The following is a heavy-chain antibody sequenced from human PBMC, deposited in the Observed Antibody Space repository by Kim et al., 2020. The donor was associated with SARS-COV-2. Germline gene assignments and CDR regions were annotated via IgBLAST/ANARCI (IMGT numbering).Heavy chain of an antibody. CDR2: LNTDGSTT. J-gene: IGHJ6*02. CDR3: ARAGPGYCSSTSCKYGMDV. Sequence: GGSLRLSCATSGFTFSSYWMYWVRQSSGKGLVWVSRLNTDGSTTNYAGSVTGRFTISRDNAKNTLYLQMNSLRAEDTAVYYCARAGPGYCSSTSCKYGMDVWGQGTTVTVYS. CDR1: GFTFSSYW. V-gene: IGHV3-74*01. D-gene: IGHD2-2*01.